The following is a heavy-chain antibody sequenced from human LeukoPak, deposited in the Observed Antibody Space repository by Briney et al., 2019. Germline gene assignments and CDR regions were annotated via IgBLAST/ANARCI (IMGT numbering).Heavy chain of an antibody. CDR1: GFTFSSYA. Sequence: GRSLRLSCAASGFTFSSYAMHWVRQAPGKGLEWVAVISYDGSNKYYADSVKGRFTISRDNSKNTLYLQMNSLRAEDTAVYYCARATRWGGYYDSSGYIFDYWGQGTLVTVSS. CDR2: ISYDGSNK. V-gene: IGHV3-30-3*01. J-gene: IGHJ4*02. CDR3: ARATRWGGYYDSSGYIFDY. D-gene: IGHD3-22*01.